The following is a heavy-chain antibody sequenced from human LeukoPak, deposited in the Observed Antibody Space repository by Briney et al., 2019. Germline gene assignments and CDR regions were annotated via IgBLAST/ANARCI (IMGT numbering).Heavy chain of an antibody. Sequence: SETLSLTCTVSGGSISSYYWSWIRQPPGKGLEWIGYIYYSGSTYYNPSLKSRVTISVDTSKNQFSLKLSSVTAADTAVYYCARVIVATSNWFDPWGQGTLVTVSS. CDR3: ARVIVATSNWFDP. CDR2: IYYSGST. CDR1: GGSISSYY. J-gene: IGHJ5*02. D-gene: IGHD5-12*01. V-gene: IGHV4-59*12.